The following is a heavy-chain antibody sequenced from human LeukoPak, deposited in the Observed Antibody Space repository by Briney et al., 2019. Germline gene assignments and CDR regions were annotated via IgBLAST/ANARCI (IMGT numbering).Heavy chain of an antibody. V-gene: IGHV4-61*10. CDR3: ARGDDFWSGLTGAFDI. D-gene: IGHD3-3*01. J-gene: IGHJ3*02. Sequence: SETLSLTCTVSGGSISSGSYYWSWIRQPAGKGLEWIGYIYYSGSTNYNPSLKSRVTISVDTSKNQFSLKLSSVTAADTAVYYCARGDDFWSGLTGAFDIWGQGTMVTVSS. CDR2: IYYSGST. CDR1: GGSISSGSYY.